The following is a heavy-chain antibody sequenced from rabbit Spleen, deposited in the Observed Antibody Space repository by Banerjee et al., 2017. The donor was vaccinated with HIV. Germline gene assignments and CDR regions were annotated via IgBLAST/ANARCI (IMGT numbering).Heavy chain of an antibody. CDR2: IEGGSSAFS. Sequence: QEQLVESGGDLVKPGASLTLTCKASGFDFSSSYYMCWVRQAPGKGLEWIACIEGGSSAFSYFASWAKGRFTISKTSSTTVTLQMTSLTAADTATYFCARDSGSSFSSYGMDLWGQGTLVTVS. V-gene: IGHV1S45*01. J-gene: IGHJ6*01. D-gene: IGHD8-1*01. CDR1: GFDFSSSYY. CDR3: ARDSGSSFSSYGMDL.